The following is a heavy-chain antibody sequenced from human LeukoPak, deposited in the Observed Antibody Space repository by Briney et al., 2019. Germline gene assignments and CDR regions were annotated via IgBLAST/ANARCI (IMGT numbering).Heavy chain of an antibody. J-gene: IGHJ5*02. CDR2: INPSGGST. Sequence: ASVKVSCKASGYTFTSYYMHWVRQAPGQGLEWMGIINPSGGSTSYAQKLQGRVTMTRDTSTSTVYMELSSLRSEDTAVYYCTRGPNLEQTKTRIFWFDPWGQGTLVTVSS. D-gene: IGHD3-3*01. CDR1: GYTFTSYY. CDR3: TRGPNLEQTKTRIFWFDP. V-gene: IGHV1-46*01.